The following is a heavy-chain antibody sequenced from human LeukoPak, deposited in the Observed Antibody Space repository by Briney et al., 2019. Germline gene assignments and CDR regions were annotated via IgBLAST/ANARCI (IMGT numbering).Heavy chain of an antibody. CDR3: AKDRGSGWYRGNYDFQH. Sequence: PGGSLRLSCAASGFTFSDYYMSWIRQAPGKGLEWVSYISSSGSTIYYADSVKGRFTISRDNAKNSLYLQMNSLRAEDTAVYYCAKDRGSGWYRGNYDFQHWGQGTLVTVSS. D-gene: IGHD6-19*01. V-gene: IGHV3-11*01. CDR2: ISSSGSTI. CDR1: GFTFSDYY. J-gene: IGHJ1*01.